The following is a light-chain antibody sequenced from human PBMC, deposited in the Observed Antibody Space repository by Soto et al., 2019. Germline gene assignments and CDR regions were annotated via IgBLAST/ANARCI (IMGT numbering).Light chain of an antibody. Sequence: EIVLTQSPATLSLSPGERATLSCRASQSVSSYLAWYQQKPGQAPRLLIYDASNRATGIPARFSGSGSGTDFTLTISSLELEDFAVYYCHQRSNWPPLTVGGGTKVEIK. V-gene: IGKV3-11*01. CDR3: HQRSNWPPLT. CDR1: QSVSSY. CDR2: DAS. J-gene: IGKJ4*01.